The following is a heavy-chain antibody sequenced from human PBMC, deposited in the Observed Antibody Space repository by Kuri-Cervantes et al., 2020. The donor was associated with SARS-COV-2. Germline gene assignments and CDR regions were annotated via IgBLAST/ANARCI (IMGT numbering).Heavy chain of an antibody. CDR3: AKSRSQTYWGGDFDY. D-gene: IGHD7-27*01. J-gene: IGHJ4*02. CDR1: GFTFSSYA. Sequence: GGSLRLSCAASGFTFSSYAMHWVRQAPGKGLEWVAVISYDGSNKYYADSVKGRFTISRDNSKTTLYLRMNSLRAEDTAVYYCAKSRSQTYWGGDFDYWGQGTLVTVSS. V-gene: IGHV3-30-3*02. CDR2: ISYDGSNK.